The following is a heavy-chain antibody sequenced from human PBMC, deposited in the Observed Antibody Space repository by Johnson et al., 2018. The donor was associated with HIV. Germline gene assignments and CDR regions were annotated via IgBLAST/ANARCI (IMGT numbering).Heavy chain of an antibody. D-gene: IGHD6-13*01. CDR1: GFTFSSYP. J-gene: IGHJ3*02. CDR2: ISYDGSNR. CDR3: ARVKQQVVRVGSDAFDI. V-gene: IGHV3-30*04. Sequence: QVQLVESGGGVVQPGRSLRLSCAASGFTFSSYPMHWVRQAPGKGLEWVAVISYDGSNRYYADSVKGRFTITSDNSKNTLYLQMNSLRAEDTAVYYCARVKQQVVRVGSDAFDIWGQGTMVTVSS.